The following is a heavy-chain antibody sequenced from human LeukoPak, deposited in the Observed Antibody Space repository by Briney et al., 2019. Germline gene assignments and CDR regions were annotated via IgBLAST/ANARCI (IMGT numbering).Heavy chain of an antibody. CDR3: AKDTADILTGSPYGMDV. V-gene: IGHV3-9*01. CDR1: GFTFDDYA. CDR2: ISWNSGSI. D-gene: IGHD3-9*01. J-gene: IGHJ6*02. Sequence: PGRSLRLSCAASGFTFDDYAMHWVRQAPGKGLEWVSGISWNSGSIGYADSVKGRFTISRDNAKNSLYLQMNSLRAEDTALYYCAKDTADILTGSPYGMDVWGQGTTVTVSS.